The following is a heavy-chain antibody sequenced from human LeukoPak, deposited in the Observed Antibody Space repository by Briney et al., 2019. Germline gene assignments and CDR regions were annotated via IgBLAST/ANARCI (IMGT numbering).Heavy chain of an antibody. CDR3: ARPSSSGSYYY. J-gene: IGHJ4*02. CDR1: GDSISSSGHW. CDR2: ISYSGSP. D-gene: IGHD3-10*01. Sequence: NPSETLSLTCTVSGDSISSSGHWWGWIRQPPGEGLEWIGSISYSGSPSYKPSLKSRVTISVDTSKNQLSLRLSSVTAADTAVYYCARPSSSGSYYYWGQGTLVTVS. V-gene: IGHV4-39*01.